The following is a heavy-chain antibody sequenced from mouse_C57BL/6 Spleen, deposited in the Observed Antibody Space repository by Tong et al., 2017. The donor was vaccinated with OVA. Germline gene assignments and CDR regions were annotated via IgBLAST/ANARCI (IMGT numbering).Heavy chain of an antibody. CDR2: IWAGGST. CDR3: ARAGTEDFDY. D-gene: IGHD4-1*01. Sequence: VQLQESGPGLVAPSQSLSITCTVSGFSLTSYGVHWVRQPPGKGLEWLGVIWAGGSTNYNSALMSRLSISKDNSKSQVLLKMNSLQTDDTAMYYCARAGTEDFDYWGQGTTLTVSS. J-gene: IGHJ2*01. V-gene: IGHV2-9*02. CDR1: GFSLTSYG.